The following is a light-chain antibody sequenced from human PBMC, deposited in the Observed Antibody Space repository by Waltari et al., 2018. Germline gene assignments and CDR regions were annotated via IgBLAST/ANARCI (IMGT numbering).Light chain of an antibody. V-gene: IGLV2-14*03. Sequence: QSALTQPASVSGSPGQSITISCTGTSSDVGGYNYVSGYQHHPGKAPKFMSFDVSNRPSGVSNLFFGSKSGNTASLTISGLQAEDEADYYCSSYTSSSTLVFGGGTKLTVL. CDR2: DVS. CDR3: SSYTSSSTLV. J-gene: IGLJ2*01. CDR1: SSDVGGYNY.